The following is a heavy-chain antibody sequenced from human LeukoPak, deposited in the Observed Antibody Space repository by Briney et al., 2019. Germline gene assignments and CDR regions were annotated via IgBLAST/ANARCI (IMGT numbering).Heavy chain of an antibody. CDR2: ISGSGGST. J-gene: IGHJ4*02. V-gene: IGHV3-23*01. CDR1: GFTFSSYG. CDR3: AKALAVTGHKRGVDY. D-gene: IGHD6-19*01. Sequence: GGSLRLSCAAPGFTFSSYGMSWVRQAPGKGLEWVSAISGSGGSTYYADSVKGRFTISRDNSKNTLYLQMNSLRAEDTAVYYCAKALAVTGHKRGVDYWGQGTLVTVSS.